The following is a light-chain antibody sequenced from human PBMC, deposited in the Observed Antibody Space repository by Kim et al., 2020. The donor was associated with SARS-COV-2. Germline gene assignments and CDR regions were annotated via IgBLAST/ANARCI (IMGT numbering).Light chain of an antibody. V-gene: IGKV3-20*01. Sequence: PGARATLSCRASQSVSSSYLAWYQQKPGQAPRLLIYGASSRPTGIPDRFIGSGSGTDFTLTISRLEPEDFAVYYCQQYGSSPFMYSFGQGTKLEF. J-gene: IGKJ2*03. CDR1: QSVSSSY. CDR3: QQYGSSPFMYS. CDR2: GAS.